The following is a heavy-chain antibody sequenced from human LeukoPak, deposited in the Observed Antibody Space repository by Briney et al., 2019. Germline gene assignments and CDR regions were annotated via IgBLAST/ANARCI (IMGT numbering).Heavy chain of an antibody. CDR2: IYYRGST. CDR3: ARGGSGSYYVGPFDY. Sequence: PSETLSLTCTVSGGSISSGDYYWSWIRQPPGKGLEWIGYIYYRGSTYYNPSLKSRVTISVDTSKNQFSLKLSSVTAADTAVYYCARGGSGSYYVGPFDYWGQGTLVTVSS. CDR1: GGSISSGDYY. J-gene: IGHJ4*02. D-gene: IGHD1-26*01. V-gene: IGHV4-30-4*08.